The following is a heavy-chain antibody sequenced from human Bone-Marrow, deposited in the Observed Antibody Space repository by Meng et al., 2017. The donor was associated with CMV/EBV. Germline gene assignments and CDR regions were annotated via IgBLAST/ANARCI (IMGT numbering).Heavy chain of an antibody. CDR2: ISSSGSTI. CDR1: FTFSDYY. Sequence: FTFSDYYMSWIRQAPGKGLEWVSYISSSGSTIYYADSVKGRFTISRDNAKNSLYLQMNSLRAEDTAVYYCARGIVVVPAAMMGWFDPWGQGTLVTVSS. D-gene: IGHD2-2*01. V-gene: IGHV3-11*01. CDR3: ARGIVVVPAAMMGWFDP. J-gene: IGHJ5*02.